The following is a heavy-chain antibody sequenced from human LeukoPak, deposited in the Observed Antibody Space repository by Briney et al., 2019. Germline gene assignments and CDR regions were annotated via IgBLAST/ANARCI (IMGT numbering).Heavy chain of an antibody. V-gene: IGHV4-39*01. CDR2: IYYSGST. CDR3: ARLGSGSYYSWFDP. J-gene: IGHJ5*02. CDR1: GGSISSSSYY. D-gene: IGHD1-26*01. Sequence: PSGTLSLTCTVSGGSISSSSYYWGWIRQPPGKGLEWIGSIYYSGSTYYNPSLKSRVTISVDTSKNQFSLKLSSVTAADTAVYYCARLGSGSYYSWFDPWGQGTLVTVSS.